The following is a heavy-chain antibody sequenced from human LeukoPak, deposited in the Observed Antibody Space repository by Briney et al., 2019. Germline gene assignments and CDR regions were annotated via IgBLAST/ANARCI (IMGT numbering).Heavy chain of an antibody. D-gene: IGHD2-2*02. CDR3: ARERTRGYCSSTSCYMSYGY. Sequence: EASVKLSCKASGYTFTSYYMHWVRQAPGQLLEWMGWINPNSGGTNYAQKFQGRVTMTRDTSISTAYMELSRLRSDDTAVYYCARERTRGYCSSTSCYMSYGYSGQGTLVTVSS. V-gene: IGHV1-2*02. CDR1: GYTFTSYY. CDR2: INPNSGGT. J-gene: IGHJ4*02.